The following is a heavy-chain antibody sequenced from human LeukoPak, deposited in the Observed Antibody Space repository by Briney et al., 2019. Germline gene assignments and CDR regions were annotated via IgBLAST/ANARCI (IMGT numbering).Heavy chain of an antibody. V-gene: IGHV1-2*02. D-gene: IGHD6-19*01. CDR3: ARVLEQWLVIFDY. J-gene: IGHJ4*02. CDR2: INPNSGGT. CDR1: GYTFTGYY. Sequence: GASVKVSCMASGYTFTGYYMHWVRQAPGQELEWMGWINPNSGGTSYAQKFQGRVTMTRDTSISTAYMELSRLRSDDTAVYYCARVLEQWLVIFDYWGQGTLVTVSS.